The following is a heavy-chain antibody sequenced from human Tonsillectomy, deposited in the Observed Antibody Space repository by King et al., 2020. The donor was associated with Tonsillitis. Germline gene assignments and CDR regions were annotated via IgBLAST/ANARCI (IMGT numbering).Heavy chain of an antibody. Sequence: VQLVESGGDLVQPGGSLKLSCAASGFTFSGSTMYWVRQASGKGLEWVGRIRSKDNSYATAYAASVKGRFTISRDDSKNTAYLQMNSLKTEDTAVYYCTRHPYDSSGFWYMDVWGKGTTVTVSS. CDR1: GFTFSGST. J-gene: IGHJ6*03. V-gene: IGHV3-73*02. D-gene: IGHD3-22*01. CDR2: IRSKDNSYAT. CDR3: TRHPYDSSGFWYMDV.